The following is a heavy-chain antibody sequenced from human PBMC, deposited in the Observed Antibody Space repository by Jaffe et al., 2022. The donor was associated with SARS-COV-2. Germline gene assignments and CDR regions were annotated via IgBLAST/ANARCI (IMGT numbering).Heavy chain of an antibody. D-gene: IGHD2-15*01. CDR1: GFTFSGYA. J-gene: IGHJ3*01. CDR2: ISYDGINK. V-gene: IGHV3-30-3*01. CDR3: ARRSGGTYQRLPGAFDL. Sequence: QVQLVESGGGVVQPGGSLRLSCAASGFTFSGYAMHWVRQAPGKGLQWVAIISYDGINKFYADSVKGRFTISRDNSKNTLFLQMSSPRVEDTAVYYCARRSGGTYQRLPGAFDLWGQGTLVTVSS.